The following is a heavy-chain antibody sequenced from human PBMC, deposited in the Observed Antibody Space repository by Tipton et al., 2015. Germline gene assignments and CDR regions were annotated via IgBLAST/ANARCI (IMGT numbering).Heavy chain of an antibody. D-gene: IGHD2-2*01. CDR2: IIPIFGMT. CDR3: AIGDNLVPVGAGSLYYYGMDV. CDR1: GGTFSNYA. J-gene: IGHJ6*02. V-gene: IGHV1-69*01. Sequence: QVQLVQSGAEVKKPGSSVKVSCKASGGTFSNYAISWVRQAPGQGLEWMGGIIPIFGMTNNAQNFQGRVTITASGSTGTAYMELNSLRAADTAIYYCAIGDNLVPVGAGSLYYYGMDVWGQGTTVTVSS.